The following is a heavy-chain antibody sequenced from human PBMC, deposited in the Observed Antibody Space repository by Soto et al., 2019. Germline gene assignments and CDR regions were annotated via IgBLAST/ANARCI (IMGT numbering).Heavy chain of an antibody. CDR3: ARDRQSEIVAMLASNGMDV. Sequence: QVQLQESGPGLVKPSQTLSLTCTVSGGSINSDDSYWSWLRQPPGRGLEWIGYIYDSETTYYNQSLKSRVTISVATSKNQFSLKLNSVTAADTAVYYCARDRQSEIVAMLASNGMDVWGQGTTVIVSS. CDR1: GGSINSDDSY. V-gene: IGHV4-30-4*01. D-gene: IGHD5-12*01. J-gene: IGHJ6*02. CDR2: IYDSETT.